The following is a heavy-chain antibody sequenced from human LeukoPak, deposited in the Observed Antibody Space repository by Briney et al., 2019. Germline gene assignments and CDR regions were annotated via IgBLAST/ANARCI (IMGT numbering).Heavy chain of an antibody. D-gene: IGHD6-13*01. V-gene: IGHV1-8*01. Sequence: ASVKVSRKASGYTFTSYDINWVRQATGQGLEWMGWMNPNSGNTGYAQKFQGRVTMTRNTSISTAYMELSSLRSEDTAMYYCARAAARMKNWFDPWGQGTLVTVSS. CDR2: MNPNSGNT. CDR1: GYTFTSYD. J-gene: IGHJ5*02. CDR3: ARAAARMKNWFDP.